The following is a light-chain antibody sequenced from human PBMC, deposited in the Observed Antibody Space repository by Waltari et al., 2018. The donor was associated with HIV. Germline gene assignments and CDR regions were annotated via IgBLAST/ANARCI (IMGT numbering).Light chain of an antibody. Sequence: DIQMAQSPSTLSASLGDRVTITCRASQSVTKYLAWYQQKPGKAPSLLIYRASTLETGVPSRFSGSGSGTEFTLIISSLQPDDFATYYGQQYNSYPWTFGQGTRVEIK. V-gene: IGKV1-5*03. CDR2: RAS. J-gene: IGKJ1*01. CDR1: QSVTKY. CDR3: QQYNSYPWT.